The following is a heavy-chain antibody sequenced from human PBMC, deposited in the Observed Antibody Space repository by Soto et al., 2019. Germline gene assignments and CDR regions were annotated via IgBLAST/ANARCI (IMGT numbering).Heavy chain of an antibody. CDR2: ISNSGNA. V-gene: IGHV4-61*01. CDR3: ARDPYYYDSSGYRKGFDV. Sequence: QVQLQESGPGLVRPSETLSLTCTVSGGSVSSGRNFWSWIRQPPGKGLEWIGLISNSGNANYNPSLKSRVTMSVDTSKNQFSLRLSSVTAADTAVYFCARDPYYYDSSGYRKGFDVWGQGTMVTVSS. J-gene: IGHJ3*01. D-gene: IGHD3-22*01. CDR1: GGSVSSGRNF.